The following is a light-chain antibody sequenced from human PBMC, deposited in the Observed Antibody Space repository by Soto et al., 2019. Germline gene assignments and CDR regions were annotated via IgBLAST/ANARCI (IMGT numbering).Light chain of an antibody. V-gene: IGKV3-15*01. Sequence: EIVMTQSPATLSVSQGERATPSCRASQSVSSNLAWYQQKPGQAPRLLIYGASTRATGIPARFSGSGSGTEFTLTISSLQSEDFAVYYCQQYNNWPWTFGQGTKVDIK. CDR2: GAS. CDR1: QSVSSN. J-gene: IGKJ1*01. CDR3: QQYNNWPWT.